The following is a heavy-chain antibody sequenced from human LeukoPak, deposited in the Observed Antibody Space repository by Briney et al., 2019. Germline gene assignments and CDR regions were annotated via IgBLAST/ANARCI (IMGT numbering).Heavy chain of an antibody. J-gene: IGHJ6*02. Sequence: GGSLRLSCAASGFTFSSFSMTWVRQAPGKGLEWVSAISGSGGSTYYADSVKGRFTISRDNSKNTLYLQMNSLRAEDTAVYYCAKDLSTYDILTGYHPNSDYYYYYGMDVWGQGTTVTVSS. V-gene: IGHV3-23*01. CDR2: ISGSGGST. CDR1: GFTFSSFS. D-gene: IGHD3-9*01. CDR3: AKDLSTYDILTGYHPNSDYYYYYGMDV.